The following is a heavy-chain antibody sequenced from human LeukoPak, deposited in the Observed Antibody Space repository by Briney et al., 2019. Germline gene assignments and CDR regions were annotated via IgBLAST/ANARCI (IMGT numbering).Heavy chain of an antibody. Sequence: ASVKVSCKASGGTFSSYAISWVRQAPGQGLEWMGGIIPIFGTANYAQKFQGRVTITADKSTSTAYMELSSLRSEDTAVYYCARTWGAYCGGDCLYFDYWGQGTLVTVSS. V-gene: IGHV1-69*06. CDR1: GGTFSSYA. CDR2: IIPIFGTA. D-gene: IGHD2-21*02. CDR3: ARTWGAYCGGDCLYFDY. J-gene: IGHJ4*02.